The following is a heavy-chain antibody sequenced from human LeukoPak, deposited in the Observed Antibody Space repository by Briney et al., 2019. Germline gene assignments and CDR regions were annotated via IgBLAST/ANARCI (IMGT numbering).Heavy chain of an antibody. D-gene: IGHD3-22*01. V-gene: IGHV3-23*01. CDR2: ISDSGGST. CDR1: GFTFSNYD. Sequence: SGGSLRLSCAASGFTFSNYDMSWVRQAPGKGLEWVSSISDSGGSTYYADSVKGRFTISRDNSKNTLYLQMTNLRAADTAVYYFVKDLSCEVGGYWFDPWDQGSLVTVSA. CDR3: VKDLSCEVGGYWFDP. J-gene: IGHJ5*02.